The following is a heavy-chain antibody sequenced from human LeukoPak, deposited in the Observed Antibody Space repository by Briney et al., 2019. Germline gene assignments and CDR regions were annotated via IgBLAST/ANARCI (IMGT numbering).Heavy chain of an antibody. D-gene: IGHD3-10*01. CDR2: INTDGSST. V-gene: IGHV3-74*01. CDR1: GFTFSSYS. Sequence: PGGSLRLSCAASGFTFSSYSMNWVRQAPGKGLVWVSHINTDGSSTSYADSVKGRFTISRDNAKNTLYLKMNSLRAEDTAVYYCARGFITMVRGVISWGQGTLVTVSS. J-gene: IGHJ4*02. CDR3: ARGFITMVRGVIS.